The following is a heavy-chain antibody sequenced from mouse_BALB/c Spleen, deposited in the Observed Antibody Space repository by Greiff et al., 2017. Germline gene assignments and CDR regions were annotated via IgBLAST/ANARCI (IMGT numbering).Heavy chain of an antibody. D-gene: IGHD1-1*01. CDR2: ISSGGST. CDR1: GFTFSSYA. V-gene: IGHV5-6-5*01. CDR3: ARDYYGSSYYAMDY. Sequence: DVQLVESGGGLVKPGGSLKLSCAASGFTFSSYAMSWVRQTPEKRLEWVASISSGGSTYYPDSVKGRFTISRDNARNILYLQMSSLRSEDTAMYYCARDYYGSSYYAMDYWGQGTSVTVSS. J-gene: IGHJ4*01.